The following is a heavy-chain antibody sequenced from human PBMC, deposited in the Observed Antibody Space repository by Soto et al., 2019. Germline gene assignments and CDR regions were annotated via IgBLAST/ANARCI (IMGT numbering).Heavy chain of an antibody. V-gene: IGHV3-30*18. CDR1: GFTFSSYG. D-gene: IGHD2-2*02. CDR2: ISYDGSNK. J-gene: IGHJ4*02. CDR3: AKDHCSSTSCYIWFPDY. Sequence: PGGSLRLSCAASGFTFSSYGMHWVRQAPGKGLEWVAVISYDGSNKYYADSVKGRFTISRDNSKNTLYLQMNSLRAEDTAVYYCAKDHCSSTSCYIWFPDYWGQGTLVTVSS.